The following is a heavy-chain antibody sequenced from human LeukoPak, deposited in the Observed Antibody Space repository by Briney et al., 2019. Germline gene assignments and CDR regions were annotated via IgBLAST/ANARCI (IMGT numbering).Heavy chain of an antibody. D-gene: IGHD1-26*01. CDR2: INPSGGST. J-gene: IGHJ4*02. V-gene: IGHV1-46*01. CDR3: ARGLVGAQADFDY. CDR1: GYTFTSYY. Sequence: ASVKVSCKASGYTFTSYYIHWVRQAPGQGLEWMGIINPSGGSTNYAQKFQGRVTMTRDTSISTAYMELSSLRSEDTAVYYCARGLVGAQADFDYWGQGTLVTVSS.